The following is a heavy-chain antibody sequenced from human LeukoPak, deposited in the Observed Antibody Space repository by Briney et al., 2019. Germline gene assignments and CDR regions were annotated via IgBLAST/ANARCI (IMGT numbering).Heavy chain of an antibody. D-gene: IGHD1-7*01. J-gene: IGHJ4*02. CDR3: AKGLTVTGTTTRFDY. CDR2: IWYDGSNK. CDR1: GFTFSSYG. Sequence: PVRSLRLSCAASGFTFSSYGMHWVRQAPGKGLEWVAVIWYDGSNKYYADSVKGRFTISRDNSKNTLYLQMNSLRAEDTAVYYCAKGLTVTGTTTRFDYWGQGTLVTVSS. V-gene: IGHV3-33*06.